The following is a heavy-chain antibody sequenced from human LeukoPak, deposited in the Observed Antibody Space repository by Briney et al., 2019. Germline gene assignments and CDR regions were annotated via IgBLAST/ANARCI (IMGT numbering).Heavy chain of an antibody. CDR1: GFTFSSYA. D-gene: IGHD1-26*01. CDR2: ISSDGNTQ. CDR3: ARRRIVGSTDDAFDI. V-gene: IGHV3-30-3*01. Sequence: PGGSLRLSCAAFGFTFSSYAMHWVRQAPGKGLDWAAVISSDGNTQYYADSVKGRFTISRDNSNNALYLQMNSLRADDTAIYYCARRRIVGSTDDAFDIWGQGTMVILSS. J-gene: IGHJ3*02.